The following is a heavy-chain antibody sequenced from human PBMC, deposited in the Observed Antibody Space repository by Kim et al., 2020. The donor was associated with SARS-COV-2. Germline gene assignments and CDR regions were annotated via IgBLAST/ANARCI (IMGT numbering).Heavy chain of an antibody. V-gene: IGHV4-59*08. Sequence: SETLSLTCTVSGGSISSYYWSWIRQPPGKGLEWIGYIYYSGSTNYNPSLKSRVTISVDTSKNQFSLKLSSVTAADTAVYYCARQTGNWGWFDPWGQGTLVTVSS. J-gene: IGHJ5*02. CDR3: ARQTGNWGWFDP. D-gene: IGHD7-27*01. CDR1: GGSISSYY. CDR2: IYYSGST.